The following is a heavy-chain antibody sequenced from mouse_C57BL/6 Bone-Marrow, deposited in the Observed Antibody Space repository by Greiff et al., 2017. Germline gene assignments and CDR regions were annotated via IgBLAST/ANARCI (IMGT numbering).Heavy chain of an antibody. V-gene: IGHV1-72*01. J-gene: IGHJ3*01. Sequence: QVQLQQPGAELVKPGASVKLSCKASGYTFTSYWMHWVKQRPGRGLEWIGGIDPNSGGTKYNEKFKSKATLTVDKPSSTAYMQLSSLTSEDSAVYYCARDDGLAWFAYWGQGTLVTVSA. CDR3: ARDDGLAWFAY. CDR1: GYTFTSYW. D-gene: IGHD2-3*01. CDR2: IDPNSGGT.